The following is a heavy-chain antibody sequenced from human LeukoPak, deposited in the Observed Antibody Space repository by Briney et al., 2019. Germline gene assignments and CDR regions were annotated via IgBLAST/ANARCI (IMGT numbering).Heavy chain of an antibody. CDR3: ARSDFYGHSFDY. CDR2: IYPGDSDT. J-gene: IGHJ4*02. V-gene: IGHV5-51*01. D-gene: IGHD2/OR15-2a*01. CDR1: GYSFTTHW. Sequence: GESLKISCKGSGYSFTTHWIGWVRQMSGKGLEWMGIIYPGDSDTRYRPSFQGQVTISVDKSVSTAYLQWGSLKASDTAMYYCARSDFYGHSFDYWGQGTLVTVSS.